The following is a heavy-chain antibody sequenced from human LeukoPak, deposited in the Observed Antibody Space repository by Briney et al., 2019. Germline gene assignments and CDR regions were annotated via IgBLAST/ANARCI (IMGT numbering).Heavy chain of an antibody. Sequence: PGGSLRLSCAASGFTFGDYSMNWVRQAPGKGPEWVSYISGFSSAIYYADSVKGRFTISRDNAKNSLYLQMNSLRAEDTAIYYCTRVGYIDEGIDYWGQGTLVTVSS. CDR1: GFTFGDYS. CDR3: TRVGYIDEGIDY. V-gene: IGHV3-48*01. D-gene: IGHD5-24*01. CDR2: ISGFSSAI. J-gene: IGHJ4*02.